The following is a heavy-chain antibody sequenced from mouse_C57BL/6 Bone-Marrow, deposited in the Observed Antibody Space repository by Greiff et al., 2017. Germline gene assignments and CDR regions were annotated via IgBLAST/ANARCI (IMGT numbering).Heavy chain of an antibody. Sequence: QVQLKESGPELVKPGASVKISCKASGYSFTSYYIHWVKQRPGQGLEWIGWIYPGSGNTKYNEKFKGKATLTADTSSSTAYMQLSSLTSEDSAVYYCAEGNYYGSPFFDYWGQGTTLTVSS. J-gene: IGHJ2*01. CDR3: AEGNYYGSPFFDY. CDR2: IYPGSGNT. CDR1: GYSFTSYY. V-gene: IGHV1-66*01. D-gene: IGHD1-1*01.